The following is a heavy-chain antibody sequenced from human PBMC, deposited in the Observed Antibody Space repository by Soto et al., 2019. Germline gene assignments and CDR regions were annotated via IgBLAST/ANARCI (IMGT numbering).Heavy chain of an antibody. D-gene: IGHD3-22*01. J-gene: IGHJ1*01. V-gene: IGHV4-39*01. CDR2: IYYSGNT. Sequence: SETLSLTCTVSGASITSSSYYWGWVRQPPGEGLEWIGTIYYSGNTYYNPSPKSQVTISVDTSKNQFSLKLSSMTAADTAVYFCAGGSGSYYLPNFWGQGTLVTVSS. CDR3: AGGSGSYYLPNF. CDR1: GASITSSSYY.